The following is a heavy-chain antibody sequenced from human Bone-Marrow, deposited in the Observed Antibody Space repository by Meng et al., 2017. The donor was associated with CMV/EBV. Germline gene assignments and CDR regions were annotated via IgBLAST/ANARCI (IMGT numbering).Heavy chain of an antibody. V-gene: IGHV6-1*01. CDR3: ARGSWYAGWFDP. CDR1: GDSFSSNSAA. Sequence: GDSFSSNSAAWSWLMQSPSRGLEWLGRTYYRSKWYNDYAVSVKSRITINPDTSKNQFSLQLNSVTPEDTAVYYCARGSWYAGWFDPWGQGTLVTVSS. J-gene: IGHJ5*02. CDR2: TYYRSKWYN. D-gene: IGHD6-13*01.